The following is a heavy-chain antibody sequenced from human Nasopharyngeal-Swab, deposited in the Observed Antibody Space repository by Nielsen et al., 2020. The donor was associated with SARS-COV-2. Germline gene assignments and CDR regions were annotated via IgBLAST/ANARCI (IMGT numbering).Heavy chain of an antibody. Sequence: WIRQPPGQGLEWISYISTTTATIYYADSVKGRFTISRDNAKNSLYLQMNSLRAEDTAVYYCAREVPYSGHDDAFDIWGQGTMVTV. J-gene: IGHJ3*02. V-gene: IGHV3-48*03. CDR2: ISTTTATI. CDR3: AREVPYSGHDDAFDI. D-gene: IGHD5-12*01.